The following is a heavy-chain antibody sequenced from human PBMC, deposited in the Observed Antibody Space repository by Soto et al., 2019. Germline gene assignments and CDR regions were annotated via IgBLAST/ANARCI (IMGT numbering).Heavy chain of an antibody. CDR3: ARDRIAAAGTGQRYYYYGMDV. D-gene: IGHD6-13*01. V-gene: IGHV4-30-4*01. Sequence: SETLSLTCTVSGGSIISGDYYWSWIRQPPGKGLEWIGYIYYSGSTYYNPSLKSRVTISVDTSKNQFSLKLSSVTAADTAVYYCARDRIAAAGTGQRYYYYGMDVWGQGTTVT. J-gene: IGHJ6*02. CDR2: IYYSGST. CDR1: GGSIISGDYY.